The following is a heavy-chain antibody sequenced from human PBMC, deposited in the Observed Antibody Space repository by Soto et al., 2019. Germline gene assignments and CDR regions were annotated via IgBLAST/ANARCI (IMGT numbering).Heavy chain of an antibody. V-gene: IGHV5-51*01. CDR1: GYSFTSYW. Sequence: GESLKISCKGSGYSFTSYWIGWVRQMPGKGLEWMGIIYPGDSDTRYSPSFQGQVTISADKSISTAYLQWSSLKASDTAMYYCVRHEIAAADYYYYGMDVWGQGTTVTVSS. CDR2: IYPGDSDT. D-gene: IGHD6-13*01. J-gene: IGHJ6*02. CDR3: VRHEIAAADYYYYGMDV.